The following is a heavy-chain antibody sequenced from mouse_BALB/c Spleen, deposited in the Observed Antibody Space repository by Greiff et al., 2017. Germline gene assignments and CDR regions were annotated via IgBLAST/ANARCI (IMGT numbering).Heavy chain of an antibody. J-gene: IGHJ2*01. CDR2: ISYSGST. V-gene: IGHV3-2*02. D-gene: IGHD2-1*01. CDR1: GYSITSDYA. Sequence: EVKVEESGPGLVKPSQSLSLTCTVTGYSITSDYAWNWIRQFPGNKLQWMGYISYSGSTSYNPSLKSRISITRDTSKNQFFLQLNSVTTEDTATYYCARVDYGNYVDYWGQGTTLTVSS. CDR3: ARVDYGNYVDY.